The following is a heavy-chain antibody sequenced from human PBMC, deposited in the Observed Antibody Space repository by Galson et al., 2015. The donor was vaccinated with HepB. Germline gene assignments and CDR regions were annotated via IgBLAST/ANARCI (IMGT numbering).Heavy chain of an antibody. CDR2: ISYDGSNK. Sequence: SLRLSCAASGFTFSSYGMHWVRQAPGKGLEWVAVISYDGSNKYYADSVKGRFTISRDNSKSTLYLQMNSLRAEDTAVYYCAKSRGSSGYELDYWGQGTLVTVSS. V-gene: IGHV3-30*18. D-gene: IGHD3-22*01. CDR1: GFTFSSYG. CDR3: AKSRGSSGYELDY. J-gene: IGHJ4*02.